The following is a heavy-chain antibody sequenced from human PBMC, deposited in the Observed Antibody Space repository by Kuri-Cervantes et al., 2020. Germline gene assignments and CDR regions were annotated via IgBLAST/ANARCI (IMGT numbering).Heavy chain of an antibody. CDR3: ARGYCGGDCYFDY. CDR2: INAGNGNT. J-gene: IGHJ4*02. Sequence: ASVKVSCKASGYTFTSYAMHWVRQAPGQRLEWMGWINAGNGNTKYSQKFQGRVTITRDTSASTAYMEPSSLRSEDTAVYYCARGYCGGDCYFDYWGQGTLVTVSS. CDR1: GYTFTSYA. V-gene: IGHV1-3*01. D-gene: IGHD2-21*02.